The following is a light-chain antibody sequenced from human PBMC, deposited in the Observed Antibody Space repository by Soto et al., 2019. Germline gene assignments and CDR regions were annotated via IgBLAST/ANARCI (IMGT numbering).Light chain of an antibody. J-gene: IGKJ1*01. V-gene: IGKV1-39*01. CDR2: AAS. CDR1: QSISSY. CDR3: QKTYSYTLWT. Sequence: DIQMTQSPSSLSASVGDRVTITCRASQSISSYLNWYQQKPGKAPKLLIYAASSLQSGVPSRFSGSGSGTDFSLTISSLQPEDFSFYYCQKTYSYTLWTFGQGTNVDIK.